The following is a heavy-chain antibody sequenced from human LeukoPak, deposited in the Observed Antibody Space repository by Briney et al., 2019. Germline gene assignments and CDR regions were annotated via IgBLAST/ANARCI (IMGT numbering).Heavy chain of an antibody. CDR3: ARGAPGVSAFDI. J-gene: IGHJ3*02. CDR1: GGSFSGYY. Sequence: SETLSLTCAVYGGSFSGYYWSWIRQPPGKGLEWIGEINHSGYANYNPSLKSRVTISVDTSKNQFSLKLSSVTAADTAVYYCARGAPGVSAFDIWGQGTMVTVSS. CDR2: INHSGYA. V-gene: IGHV4-34*01. D-gene: IGHD3-10*01.